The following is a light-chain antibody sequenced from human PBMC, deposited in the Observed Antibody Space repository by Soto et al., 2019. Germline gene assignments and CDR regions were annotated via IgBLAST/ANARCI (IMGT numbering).Light chain of an antibody. J-gene: IGKJ5*01. CDR1: QSVSSN. CDR2: GAS. Sequence: EIVMTQSPGTLSVSPGERTTLSCGASQSVSSNLAWYQQKPGQAPRLLIYGASTRTTDIPARFSGSGSGTEFTLNISSLQSEDFATYYCQQSYSTSITIGHGTRLEIK. V-gene: IGKV3D-15*01. CDR3: QQSYSTSIT.